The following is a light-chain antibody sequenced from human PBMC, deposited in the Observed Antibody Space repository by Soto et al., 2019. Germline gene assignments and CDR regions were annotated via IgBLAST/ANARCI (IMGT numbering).Light chain of an antibody. V-gene: IGKV3-11*01. Sequence: EIVLTQSPATLSLSPGERATLSCRASQSVSTYLAWYQHKPGQAPRLLIYDASNRATGTPARFSGSGSGTDFTLTISSLEHEDFAVYYWQQRSDWPTFGGGTKVEIK. CDR1: QSVSTY. CDR3: QQRSDWPT. CDR2: DAS. J-gene: IGKJ4*01.